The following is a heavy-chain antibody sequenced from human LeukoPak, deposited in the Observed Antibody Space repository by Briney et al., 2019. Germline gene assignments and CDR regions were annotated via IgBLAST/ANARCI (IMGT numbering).Heavy chain of an antibody. V-gene: IGHV4-4*07. Sequence: PSETLSLTCTVSGGSISSYYWSWLRQPAGKGLEWIGRIYTSGSTNYNPSLKSRVTMSVDTSKNQFSLKLSSVTAADTAVYYCARDQRRSGWYYFDYWGQGTLVTVSS. CDR2: IYTSGST. CDR1: GGSISSYY. CDR3: ARDQRRSGWYYFDY. D-gene: IGHD6-19*01. J-gene: IGHJ4*02.